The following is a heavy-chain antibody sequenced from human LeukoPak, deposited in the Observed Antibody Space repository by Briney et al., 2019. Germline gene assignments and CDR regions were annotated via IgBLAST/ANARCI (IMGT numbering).Heavy chain of an antibody. D-gene: IGHD3-22*01. CDR2: ISSSGRTK. Sequence: GVTLRLSCAASGFTFSDYYMSWIRQAPGKGLEWGSCISSSGRTKYYADSARGRFTISRDNTKHSLYLQMNSLRAEDTAVYYCARSAPSYYYDSSGPDAFDIWGQGTMVTVS. J-gene: IGHJ3*02. CDR3: ARSAPSYYYDSSGPDAFDI. V-gene: IGHV3-11*01. CDR1: GFTFSDYY.